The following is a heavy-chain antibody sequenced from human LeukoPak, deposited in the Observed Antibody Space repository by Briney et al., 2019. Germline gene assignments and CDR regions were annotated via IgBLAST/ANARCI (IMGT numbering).Heavy chain of an antibody. V-gene: IGHV3-30*04. CDR3: ARGVTEDTGVALFDS. CDR1: GFTFFTYS. D-gene: IGHD3-3*01. Sequence: PGGSLRLSCAASGFTFFTYSMHWVRQAPGKGLEWVAVVSYDGSNKNYADSVKGRLTISRDNSKSTLYLQMNSLRPDDTAVYYCARGVTEDTGVALFDSWGQGSLVTVSS. CDR2: VSYDGSNK. J-gene: IGHJ4*02.